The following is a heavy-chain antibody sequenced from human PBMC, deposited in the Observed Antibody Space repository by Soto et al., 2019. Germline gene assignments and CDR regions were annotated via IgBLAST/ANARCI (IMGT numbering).Heavy chain of an antibody. CDR3: ARMGGSYYGMDV. CDR1: GYTFTSYA. Sequence: ASVKVSCKASGYTFTSYAMHWVRQAPGQRLEWMGWINAGNGNTKYSQKFQGRVTITRDTSASTAYMEPSSLRSEDTAVYYCARMGGSYYGMDVWGQGTTVTVSS. J-gene: IGHJ6*02. V-gene: IGHV1-3*01. D-gene: IGHD1-26*01. CDR2: INAGNGNT.